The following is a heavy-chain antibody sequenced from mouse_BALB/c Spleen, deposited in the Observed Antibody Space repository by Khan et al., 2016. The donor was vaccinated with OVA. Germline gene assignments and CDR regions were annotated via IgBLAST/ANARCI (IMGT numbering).Heavy chain of an antibody. CDR3: ARGGGGDRFLY. Sequence: QVRLQQSGAELVRPGVSVKISCKGSGYKFTDFTMHWVKQSHAMSLEWIGVISTYYGDVNYNQKFKDKATMTVDKSSNTAYRVLARLTSEDSAIYYCARGGGGDRFLYWGQGTLVTVSA. CDR1: GYKFTDFT. CDR2: ISTYYGDV. V-gene: IGHV1S137*01. J-gene: IGHJ3*01.